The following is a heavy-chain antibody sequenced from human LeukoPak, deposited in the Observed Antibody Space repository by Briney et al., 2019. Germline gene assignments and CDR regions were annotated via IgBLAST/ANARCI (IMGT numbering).Heavy chain of an antibody. V-gene: IGHV6-1*01. Sequence: SQTLSLTCAISGDSFSRNSAAWKSIRQSPSRGVEWLGRTYYRSKWYKGYAVSVKSRITNNPDTSKNQFSLQLNSATPEDTAVYYCARDRSDCSSTSCYNWFDPWGQGTLVTVSS. D-gene: IGHD2-2*01. J-gene: IGHJ5*02. CDR2: TYYRSKWYK. CDR3: ARDRSDCSSTSCYNWFDP. CDR1: GDSFSRNSAA.